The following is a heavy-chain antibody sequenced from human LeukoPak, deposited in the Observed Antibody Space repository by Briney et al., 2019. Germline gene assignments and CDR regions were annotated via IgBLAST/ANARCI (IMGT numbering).Heavy chain of an antibody. D-gene: IGHD6-13*01. Sequence: GGSLRLSCAASGFTFSTYAMSWVRQAPGKGLEWVAVISYDGSNKYYADSVKGRFTISRDNSKNTLYLQMNSLRAEDTAVYYCARVLSSSIAAAVLNYWGQGTLVTVSS. CDR1: GFTFSTYA. J-gene: IGHJ4*02. CDR2: ISYDGSNK. V-gene: IGHV3-30*04. CDR3: ARVLSSSIAAAVLNY.